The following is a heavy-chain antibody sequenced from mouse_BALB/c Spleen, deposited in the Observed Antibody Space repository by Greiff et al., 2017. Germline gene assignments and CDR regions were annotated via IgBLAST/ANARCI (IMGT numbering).Heavy chain of an antibody. D-gene: IGHD1-2*01. CDR2: IWGGGST. V-gene: IGHV2-6-5*01. CDR3: AKQKGYYGYDAMDY. Sequence: VMLVESGPGLVAPSQSLSITCTVSGFSLTDYGVSWIRQPPGKGLEWLGVIWGGGSTYYNSALKSRLSISKDNSKSQVFLKMNSLQTDDTAMYYCAKQKGYYGYDAMDYWGQGTSVTVSS. J-gene: IGHJ4*01. CDR1: GFSLTDYG.